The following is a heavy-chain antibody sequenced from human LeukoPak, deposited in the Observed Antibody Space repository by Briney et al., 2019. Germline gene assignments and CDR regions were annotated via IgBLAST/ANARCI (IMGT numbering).Heavy chain of an antibody. J-gene: IGHJ6*04. CDR3: ARDLHGMDV. Sequence: SETLSLTCTVSGGSISSYYWSWIRQPPGKGLEWIGYIYYSGSTNYNPSLKSRVTISVDTSKNQFSLKLSSVTAADTAVYYCARDLHGMDVWGKGTTVTVSS. CDR1: GGSISSYY. V-gene: IGHV4-59*01. CDR2: IYYSGST.